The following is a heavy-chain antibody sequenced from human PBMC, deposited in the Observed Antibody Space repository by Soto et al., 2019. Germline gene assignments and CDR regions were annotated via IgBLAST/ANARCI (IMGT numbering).Heavy chain of an antibody. D-gene: IGHD3-10*01. Sequence: QVQLVQSGAEVKKPGSSVKVSCKASGGTFSSYAISWVRQAPGQGLEWRGWIIPIFGTANYAQKFQGRVTISADKSASTVYMELSSLRSEDTAVYYCASRLGFGEITLDYWGQGTLVTVSS. J-gene: IGHJ4*02. CDR1: GGTFSSYA. CDR3: ASRLGFGEITLDY. CDR2: IIPIFGTA. V-gene: IGHV1-69*06.